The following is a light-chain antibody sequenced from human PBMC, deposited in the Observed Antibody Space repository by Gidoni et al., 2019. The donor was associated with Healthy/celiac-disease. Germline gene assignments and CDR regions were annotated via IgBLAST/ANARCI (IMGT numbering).Light chain of an antibody. V-gene: IGKV1-5*03. Sequence: DIQMPQSPSTLSASVGDRVTITCRASQSISSWLAWYQQKPGKAPKLLIYKASSLESGVPSRFSGSGSGTESTLTISSLQPDDFATYYCQQYNSYSFWTFGQGTKVEIK. CDR3: QQYNSYSFWT. J-gene: IGKJ1*01. CDR1: QSISSW. CDR2: KAS.